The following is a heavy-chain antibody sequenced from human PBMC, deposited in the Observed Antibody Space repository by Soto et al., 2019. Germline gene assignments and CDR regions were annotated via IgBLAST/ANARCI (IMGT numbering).Heavy chain of an antibody. V-gene: IGHV4-4*02. CDR3: AGKWSAGYGAFDP. D-gene: IGHD3-9*01. J-gene: IGHJ5*02. CDR1: GGSVNNDKW. CDR2: IHSSGIT. Sequence: QVQLQESGPGLVKPSGTLSLTCAVSGGSVNNDKWWSWVRQPPGKGLEWIGEIHSSGITTYNPSLRGRASIFVDKFKNQFSVKLTSVTAADTAVYFCAGKWSAGYGAFDPWGQGTLVTVSS.